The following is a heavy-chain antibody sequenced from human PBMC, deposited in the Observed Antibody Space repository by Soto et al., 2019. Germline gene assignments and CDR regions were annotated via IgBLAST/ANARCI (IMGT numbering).Heavy chain of an antibody. CDR1: GFTFSSYG. J-gene: IGHJ3*02. CDR3: AKGRRDYGSGSYPDAFDI. CDR2: ISYDGSNK. Sequence: GGSLRLSCAASGFTFSSYGMHWVRQAPGKGLEWVAVISYDGSNKYYADSVKGRFTISRDNSKNTLYLQMNSLRAEDTAVYYCAKGRRDYGSGSYPDAFDIWGQGTMVTVSS. V-gene: IGHV3-30*18. D-gene: IGHD3-10*01.